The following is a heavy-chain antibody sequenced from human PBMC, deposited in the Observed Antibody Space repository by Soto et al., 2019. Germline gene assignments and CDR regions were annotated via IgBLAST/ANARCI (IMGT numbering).Heavy chain of an antibody. Sequence: PGGSLRLSCAASGFTFENYAMHWVRQAPGKGLEWVSGISWNSGSIGYVDSVRGRFTISRDNAKNSLYLQMNSLRAEDTAFYYCVKGRDSSSSSWIDPWGQGTLVTVSS. CDR2: ISWNSGSI. V-gene: IGHV3-9*01. D-gene: IGHD6-6*01. CDR1: GFTFENYA. CDR3: VKGRDSSSSSWIDP. J-gene: IGHJ5*02.